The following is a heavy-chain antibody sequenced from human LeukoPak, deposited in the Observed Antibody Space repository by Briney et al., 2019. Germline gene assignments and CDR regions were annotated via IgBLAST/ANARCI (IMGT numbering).Heavy chain of an antibody. D-gene: IGHD3-22*01. Sequence: QPGRSLRLSCAASGFTFSTYAMHWVRQAPGKGLEWVAVISYGGSYKYYADSVKGRFTISRDNSKNTLYLQMNSLRAEDTAVYYCARDGNHYDSSGYYYSYFDYWGQGTLVTVSS. V-gene: IGHV3-30*04. J-gene: IGHJ4*02. CDR1: GFTFSTYA. CDR2: ISYGGSYK. CDR3: ARDGNHYDSSGYYYSYFDY.